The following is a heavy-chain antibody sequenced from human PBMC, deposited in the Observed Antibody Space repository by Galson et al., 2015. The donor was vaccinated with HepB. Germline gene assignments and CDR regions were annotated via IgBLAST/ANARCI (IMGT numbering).Heavy chain of an antibody. CDR1: GFSFNYFP. CDR2: ISYTGSYT. Sequence: SLRLSCAVSGFSFNYFPMHWVRQAPGKGLEWVAVISYTGSYTGYADFGRGRFTISRDNSKNALYLQMNSLRVDDTALYYCVRPRGAGAGDYQNWCFELWGRGTLVTVSS. J-gene: IGHJ2*01. D-gene: IGHD4-17*01. V-gene: IGHV3-30-3*01. CDR3: VRPRGAGAGDYQNWCFEL.